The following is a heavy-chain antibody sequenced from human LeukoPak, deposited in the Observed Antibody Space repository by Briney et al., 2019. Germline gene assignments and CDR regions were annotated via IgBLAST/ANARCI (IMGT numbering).Heavy chain of an antibody. CDR3: ARVGGDDSYCTNGVCYTPRYYFDY. D-gene: IGHD2-8*01. CDR2: INHSGST. J-gene: IGHJ4*02. Sequence: PSGTLSLTCAVYGGSFSGYYWSWIRQPPGKGLEWIGEINHSGSTNYNPSLKSRVTISVDTSKNQFSLKLSSVTAADTAVYYCARVGGDDSYCTNGVCYTPRYYFDYWGQGTQVTVSS. CDR1: GGSFSGYY. V-gene: IGHV4-34*01.